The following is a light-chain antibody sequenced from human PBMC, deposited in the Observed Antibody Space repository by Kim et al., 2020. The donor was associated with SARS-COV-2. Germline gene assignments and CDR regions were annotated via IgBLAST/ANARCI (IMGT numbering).Light chain of an antibody. J-gene: IGKJ2*01. CDR1: QGIRND. V-gene: IGKV1-6*01. Sequence: SVGERVTTACRASQGIRNDLGGYQQKPGKAPKLLIYAASSLQSGVPSRFSGSGSGADFTLTISSLQPEDFATYYCLQDYNFPYTFGQGTKLEI. CDR2: AAS. CDR3: LQDYNFPYT.